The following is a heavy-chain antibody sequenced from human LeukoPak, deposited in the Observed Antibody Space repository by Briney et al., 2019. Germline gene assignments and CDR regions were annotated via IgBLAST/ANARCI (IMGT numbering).Heavy chain of an antibody. CDR1: GFTFSSYG. J-gene: IGHJ4*02. D-gene: IGHD3-16*01. CDR3: AMGGYFDY. V-gene: IGHV3-30*03. CDR2: ISYDGSNK. Sequence: PGGSLRLSCAASGFTFSSYGMHWVRQAPGKGLEWVAVISYDGSNKYYADSVKGRFTISRDNSKNTLYLQMNSLRAEDTAVYYCAMGGYFDYWGQGTLVTVSS.